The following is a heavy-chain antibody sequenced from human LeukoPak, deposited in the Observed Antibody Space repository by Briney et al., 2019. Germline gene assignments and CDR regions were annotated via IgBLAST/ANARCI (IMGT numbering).Heavy chain of an antibody. CDR1: GFIFSSYA. V-gene: IGHV3-64*01. Sequence: GGSLRLSCAASGFIFSSYAMHWVRQAPGKGLEYVSAISSNGGSTYYANSVKGRFTISRDNSKNTLYLQMGSLRAEDMAVYCCARGLAHCSGGSCYSYYFDYWGQGTLVTVSS. CDR2: ISSNGGST. J-gene: IGHJ4*02. CDR3: ARGLAHCSGGSCYSYYFDY. D-gene: IGHD2-15*01.